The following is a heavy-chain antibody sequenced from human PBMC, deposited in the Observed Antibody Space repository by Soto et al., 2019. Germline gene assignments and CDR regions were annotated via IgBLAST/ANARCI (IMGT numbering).Heavy chain of an antibody. J-gene: IGHJ3*02. V-gene: IGHV3-23*01. CDR3: AKGSPMIVVVITQGGAFDI. D-gene: IGHD3-22*01. CDR1: GFTFSSYA. Sequence: EVQLLESGGGLVQPGGSLRLSCAASGFTFSSYAMSWVRQAPGKGLEWVSAISGSGGSTYYADSVKGRFTISRDNSMNXLXQQMNSLRAEDTAVYYCAKGSPMIVVVITQGGAFDIWGQGTMVTVSS. CDR2: ISGSGGST.